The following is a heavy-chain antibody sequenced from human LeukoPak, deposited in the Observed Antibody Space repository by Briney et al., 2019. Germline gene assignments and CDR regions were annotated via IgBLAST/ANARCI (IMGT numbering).Heavy chain of an antibody. D-gene: IGHD1-26*01. CDR1: GFTFSSYA. J-gene: IGHJ4*02. CDR2: ISYDGSNK. Sequence: PGGSLRLSCAASGFTFSSYAMHWVRQAPGKGLEWVAVISYDGSNKYYADSVKGRFTISRDNSKNTLYLQMNSLRAEDTAVYYCARDRGGSYYGYLDYWGQGTLVTVSS. CDR3: ARDRGGSYYGYLDY. V-gene: IGHV3-30-3*01.